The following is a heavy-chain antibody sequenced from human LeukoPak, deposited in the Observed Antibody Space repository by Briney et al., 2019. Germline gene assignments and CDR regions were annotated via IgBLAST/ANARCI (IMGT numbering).Heavy chain of an antibody. Sequence: PGGSLRLSCAASGFTFSSYSMNWVRQAPGKGLEWVSYISSSGSTIYYADSVKGRFTISRDNSRNTLYLQMNRLRIEDTSVYYCAEDQKLQPFHYWGQGTLVTVSS. CDR3: AEDQKLQPFHY. D-gene: IGHD2-15*01. V-gene: IGHV3-48*01. CDR2: ISSSGSTI. CDR1: GFTFSSYS. J-gene: IGHJ4*02.